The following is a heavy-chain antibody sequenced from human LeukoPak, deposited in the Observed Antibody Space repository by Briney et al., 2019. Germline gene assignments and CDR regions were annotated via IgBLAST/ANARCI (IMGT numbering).Heavy chain of an antibody. J-gene: IGHJ4*02. V-gene: IGHV1-18*01. CDR2: ISAYNGNT. CDR1: GYTFTSYG. Sequence: ASVKVSCKASGYTFTSYGISWVRQAPGQGLEWMGWISAYNGNTNYAQKFQGRVTITTDESTSTAYMELSSLRSEDTAVYYCARGRTYSSSRSFDYWGQGTLVTVSS. CDR3: ARGRTYSSSRSFDY. D-gene: IGHD6-6*01.